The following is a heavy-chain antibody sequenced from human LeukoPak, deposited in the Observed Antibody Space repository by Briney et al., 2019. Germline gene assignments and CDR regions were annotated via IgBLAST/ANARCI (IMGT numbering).Heavy chain of an antibody. CDR2: IYHSGST. D-gene: IGHD6-19*01. V-gene: IGHV4-38-2*01. CDR3: ARVGRGSSGWYGPDH. J-gene: IGHJ4*02. CDR1: GYSINSGYY. Sequence: ASETLSLTCAVSGYSINSGYYWGWIRQSPGTGLEWIGSIYHSGSTYYNPSLKSRITISVGTSKNQFSLKLSSVTAADTAVYYCARVGRGSSGWYGPDHWGQGTLVTVSS.